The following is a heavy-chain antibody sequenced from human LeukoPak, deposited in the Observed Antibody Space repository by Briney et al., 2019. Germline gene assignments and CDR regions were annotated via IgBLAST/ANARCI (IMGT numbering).Heavy chain of an antibody. CDR1: GFSVSSTY. CDR2: TYSDGNT. D-gene: IGHD3-16*02. CDR3: AKLGDYVWGSYRWVYMDV. J-gene: IGHJ6*03. Sequence: GGSLRLSCAVSGFSVSSTYMTWVRQAPGKGLEWVSITYSDGNTYYAESVRGRFTVSRDNSKNTLYLQMNSLRAEDTAVYYCAKLGDYVWGSYRWVYMDVWGKGTTVTISS. V-gene: IGHV3-53*05.